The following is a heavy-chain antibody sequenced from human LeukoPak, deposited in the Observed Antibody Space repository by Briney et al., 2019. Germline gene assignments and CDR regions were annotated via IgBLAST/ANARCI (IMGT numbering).Heavy chain of an antibody. CDR2: INPNSGGT. D-gene: IGHD1-26*01. V-gene: IGHV1-2*02. Sequence: ASVKVSCKASGYTFTGYYMHWVRQAPGQGLEWMGWINPNSGGTNYAQKFQGRVTMTRDMSTSTVYMELSSLRSEDTAVYYCARAGGSRYSWFDPWSQGTLVTVSS. CDR1: GYTFTGYY. CDR3: ARAGGSRYSWFDP. J-gene: IGHJ5*02.